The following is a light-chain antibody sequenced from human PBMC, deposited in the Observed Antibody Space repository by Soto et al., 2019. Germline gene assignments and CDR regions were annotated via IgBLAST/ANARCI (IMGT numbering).Light chain of an antibody. V-gene: IGKV3-20*01. CDR3: QQYGSSYT. J-gene: IGKJ2*01. CDR2: GAS. Sequence: EIVLTQSPGTLSLSPGERATLSCRASQSVDSSYLAGYQQKPGQAPRLLIYGASSRATGIPDRFSGSGSGTDFTLTISRLEPEDFAVYYCQQYGSSYTFGQGTKLEIK. CDR1: QSVDSSY.